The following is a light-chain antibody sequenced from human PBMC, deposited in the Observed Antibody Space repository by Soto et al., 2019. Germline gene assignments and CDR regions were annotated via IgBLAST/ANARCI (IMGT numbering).Light chain of an antibody. V-gene: IGLV2-14*03. CDR3: GSYTTSSTLV. CDR2: DVS. CDR1: SSDVGGYNY. J-gene: IGLJ1*01. Sequence: QSALAQPASVSGSPGQSITISCTGTSSDVGGYNYVSWYQQHPVKAPKLLIYDVSDRPSGVSIRFSGSKSGNTASLTISGLKAEDEADYYCGSYTTSSTLVFGTGTKVTV.